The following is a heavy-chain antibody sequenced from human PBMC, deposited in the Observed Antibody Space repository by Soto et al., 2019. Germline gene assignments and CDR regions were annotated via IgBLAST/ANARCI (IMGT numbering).Heavy chain of an antibody. V-gene: IGHV3-30*18. Sequence: GGSLRLSXAASGFTFSSYGMHWVRQAPGKGLEWVAVISYDGSNKYYADSVKGRFTISRDNSKNTLYLQMNSLRAEDTAVYYCAKDLDSSSWPYFDYWGQGTLVTVSS. CDR2: ISYDGSNK. D-gene: IGHD6-13*01. CDR1: GFTFSSYG. J-gene: IGHJ4*02. CDR3: AKDLDSSSWPYFDY.